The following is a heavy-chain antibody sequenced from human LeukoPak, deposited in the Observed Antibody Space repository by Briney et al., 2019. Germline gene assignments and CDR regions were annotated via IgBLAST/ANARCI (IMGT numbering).Heavy chain of an antibody. CDR2: IKQDGSEG. V-gene: IGHV3-7*01. J-gene: IGHJ4*02. Sequence: GGSLRLSCAASGFTFSSCWMSWVRQAPGKGLEWVANIKQDGSEGYYVDSVKGQFTISRDNAKNSLYLQMNSLSAEDTAVYYCARVRVKSGYSYVYFFDYWGQGTLATVSS. D-gene: IGHD5-18*01. CDR1: GFTFSSCW. CDR3: ARVRVKSGYSYVYFFDY.